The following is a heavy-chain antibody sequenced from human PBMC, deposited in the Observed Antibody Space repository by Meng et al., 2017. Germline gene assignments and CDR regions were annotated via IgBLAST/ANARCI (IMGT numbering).Heavy chain of an antibody. D-gene: IGHD3-10*02. J-gene: IGHJ4*02. CDR3: ASGWSMFQT. CDR1: GDTVSSDSAA. V-gene: IGHV6-1*01. Sequence: QLQLSVPGLMQPSQTLSHTCAISGDTVSSDSAAWNWIRQSPSRGLEWLGRTYYRSKWYNDFAVSVKSRIIINPDTSKNHFSLQLNSVTPEDTASYCCASGWSMFQTWGQGTLVTVSS. CDR2: TYYRSKWYN.